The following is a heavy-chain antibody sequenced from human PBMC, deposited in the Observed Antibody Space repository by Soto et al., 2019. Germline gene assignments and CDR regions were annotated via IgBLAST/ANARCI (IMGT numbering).Heavy chain of an antibody. CDR2: ISGSGGST. J-gene: IGHJ5*02. Sequence: VRLSCAASGFTFSSYAMSWVRQAPGKGLEWVSAISGSGGSTYYADSVKGRFTISRDNSKNTLYLQMNSLRAEDTAVYYCAKDPPYDDFWSGYWFDPWGQGTLVTVSS. V-gene: IGHV3-23*01. CDR3: AKDPPYDDFWSGYWFDP. D-gene: IGHD3-3*01. CDR1: GFTFSSYA.